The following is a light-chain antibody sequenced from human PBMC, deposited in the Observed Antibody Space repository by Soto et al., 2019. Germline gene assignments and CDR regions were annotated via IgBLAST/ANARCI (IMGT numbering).Light chain of an antibody. J-gene: IGLJ1*01. CDR3: CSFAGSSTYV. Sequence: QSALTQPASVSGSPGQSITISCTGTSRDVGSYNLVSWYQQHPGNAPKLIIYEGTKRHSGVSYRFSGSKSGNTASLTISGLQEEDEGDYHCCSFAGSSTYVFGTGTKLTVL. CDR2: EGT. V-gene: IGLV2-23*01. CDR1: SRDVGSYNL.